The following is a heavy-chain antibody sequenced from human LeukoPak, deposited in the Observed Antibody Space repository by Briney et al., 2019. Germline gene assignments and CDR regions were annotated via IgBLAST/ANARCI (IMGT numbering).Heavy chain of an antibody. J-gene: IGHJ6*03. CDR1: GYTFTSYY. Sequence: ASVKVSCKASGYTFTSYYMHWVRQAPGQGLEWMGIINPSGGSTSYAQKFQGRVTMTRDMSTSTVYMELSSLRSEDTAVYYCARDRPYYYDSSGYYPGYMDVRGKGTTVTVSS. CDR3: ARDRPYYYDSSGYYPGYMDV. V-gene: IGHV1-46*01. D-gene: IGHD3-22*01. CDR2: INPSGGST.